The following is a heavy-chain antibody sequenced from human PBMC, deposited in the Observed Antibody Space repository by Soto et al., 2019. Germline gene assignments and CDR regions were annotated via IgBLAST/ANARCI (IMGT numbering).Heavy chain of an antibody. CDR3: ARQKDYDDCLDY. CDR1: GGTFSNDI. Sequence: ASVKVSCKSSGGTFSNDIITWVRQAPGQRLEWMGWINAGNGNTKYSQKFQGRVTITRDTSANTAYMELSSLISEDTAVYYCARQKDYDDCLDYWGQGTLVTVSS. J-gene: IGHJ4*02. D-gene: IGHD3-22*01. CDR2: INAGNGNT. V-gene: IGHV1-3*01.